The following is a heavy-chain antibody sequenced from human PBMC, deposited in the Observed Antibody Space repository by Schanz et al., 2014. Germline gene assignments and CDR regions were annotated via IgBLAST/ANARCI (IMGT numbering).Heavy chain of an antibody. V-gene: IGHV1-18*01. Sequence: QVQLVQSGAEVKKPGASVKVSCKASGYTFTSYGINWVRQAPGQGLEWMGWISTSNGNTNYIQKLQGRVTVTSDTSTSTVYMELSGLRSEDTAVYYCARDQSPYTNSSDVRYFDYWGQGSLVTVSS. J-gene: IGHJ4*02. CDR2: ISTSNGNT. CDR3: ARDQSPYTNSSDVRYFDY. CDR1: GYTFTSYG. D-gene: IGHD6-6*01.